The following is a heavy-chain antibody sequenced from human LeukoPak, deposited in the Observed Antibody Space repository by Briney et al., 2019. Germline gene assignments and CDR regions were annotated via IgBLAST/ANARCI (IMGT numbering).Heavy chain of an antibody. CDR1: GGSSSGYY. V-gene: IGHV4-34*01. CDR2: INHSGGT. J-gene: IGHJ4*02. D-gene: IGHD5-12*01. Sequence: SETLSLTCAVYGGSSSGYYWSWIRQPPGKGLEWIGEINHSGGTNYNPSLKSRITISVDTSKNQFSLKLSSVTAADTAVYYCARTRYSGYDPFDYWGQGTLVTVSS. CDR3: ARTRYSGYDPFDY.